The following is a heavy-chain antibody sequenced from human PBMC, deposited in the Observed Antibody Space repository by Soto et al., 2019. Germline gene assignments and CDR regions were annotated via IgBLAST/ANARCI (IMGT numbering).Heavy chain of an antibody. CDR1: GGSFSGYY. CDR2: INHSGST. J-gene: IGHJ6*02. D-gene: IGHD6-19*01. V-gene: IGHV4-34*01. CDR3: ARGGEYSSGWKGGMDV. Sequence: SETLSLTCAVYGGSFSGYYWSWIRQPPGKGLEWIGEINHSGSTNYNPSLKSRVTISVDTSKNQFSLKLSSVTAADTAVYYCARGGEYSSGWKGGMDVWGQGTTVTVSS.